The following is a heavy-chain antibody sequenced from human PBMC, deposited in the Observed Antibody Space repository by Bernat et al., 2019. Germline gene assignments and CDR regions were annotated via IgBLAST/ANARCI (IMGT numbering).Heavy chain of an antibody. V-gene: IGHV4-34*01. CDR3: ATDIVATIFNARDGIDI. CDR1: GGSLSGYY. CDR2: INHSGST. D-gene: IGHD5-12*01. Sequence: QVHLQQWGAGLLKPSETLSLTCAVYGGSLSGYYRSWIRQPPGKGLGWIGEINHSGSTNCNPSLKSRVTISVDTSKNQFSLKLSSVTAADTAVYYCATDIVATIFNARDGIDIWGQGTMVTVSS. J-gene: IGHJ3*02.